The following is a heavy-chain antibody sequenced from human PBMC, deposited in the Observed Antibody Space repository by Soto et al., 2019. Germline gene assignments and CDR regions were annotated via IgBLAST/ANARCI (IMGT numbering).Heavy chain of an antibody. CDR1: GFTFSSYA. V-gene: IGHV3-23*01. CDR2: ISGSGGST. Sequence: GGSLRLSCAASGFTFSSYAMSWVRQAPGKGLEWVSAISGSGGSTYYADSVKGRFTISRDSSKNTLYLQMNSLRAEDTAVYYCARRSSGWYFDYWGQGTLVTVSS. D-gene: IGHD6-19*01. J-gene: IGHJ4*02. CDR3: ARRSSGWYFDY.